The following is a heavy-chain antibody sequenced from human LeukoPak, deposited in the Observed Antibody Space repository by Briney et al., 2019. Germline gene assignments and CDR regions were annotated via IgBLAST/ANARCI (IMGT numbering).Heavy chain of an antibody. D-gene: IGHD3-22*01. J-gene: IGHJ4*02. CDR3: ARSPPTYYYDSSGYYYGGGYFDY. Sequence: GASVKVSCKASGYIFTDYYMHWVRQAPGQGLEWMGWINPNSGGTKYAQTFQGRVTMTRDMSTSTVYMELSSLRSEDTAVYYCARSPPTYYYDSSGYYYGGGYFDYWGQGTLVTVSS. CDR1: GYIFTDYY. CDR2: INPNSGGT. V-gene: IGHV1-2*02.